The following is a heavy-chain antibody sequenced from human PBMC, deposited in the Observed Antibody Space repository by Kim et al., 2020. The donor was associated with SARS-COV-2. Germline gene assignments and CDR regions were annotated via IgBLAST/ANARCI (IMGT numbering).Heavy chain of an antibody. J-gene: IGHJ4*02. CDR1: GFSLSNARMG. D-gene: IGHD3-22*01. V-gene: IGHV2-26*01. Sequence: SGPTLVNPTETLTLTCTVSGFSLSNARMGVSWIRQPPGKALEWLAHIFSNDEKSYSTSLKSRLTISKDTSKSQVVLTMTNMDPVDTATYYCARSQRWAYYYDSSGYYLYYFDYWGQGTLVTVSS. CDR2: IFSNDEK. CDR3: ARSQRWAYYYDSSGYYLYYFDY.